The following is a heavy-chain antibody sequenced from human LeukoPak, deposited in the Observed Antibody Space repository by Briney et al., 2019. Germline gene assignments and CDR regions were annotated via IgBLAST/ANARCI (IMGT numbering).Heavy chain of an antibody. CDR1: GFTFDDYA. CDR3: AKDKGLAARAFDY. V-gene: IGHV3-9*01. CDR2: ISWNSGSI. J-gene: IGHJ4*02. D-gene: IGHD6-6*01. Sequence: GGSLRLSCAASGFTFDDYAMHWVRQAPGKGLEWVSGISWNSGSIGYADSVKGRFTISRDNAKNSLYLQMNSLRAEDTALYYCAKDKGLAARAFDYWGQGTLVTVSS.